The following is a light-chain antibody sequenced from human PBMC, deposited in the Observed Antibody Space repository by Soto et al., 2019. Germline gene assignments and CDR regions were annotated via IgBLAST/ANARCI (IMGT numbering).Light chain of an antibody. CDR3: QQYSSWPPIT. CDR1: QSVSIH. V-gene: IGKV3-15*01. J-gene: IGKJ5*01. Sequence: ETVMTQSPGTLSVSLGERATRSCRASQSVSIHLAWYQQKPGQAPRLLIYDTSTRATGIPARFSGSGSGTEFTLTISSLQSEDFAVYYCQQYSSWPPITFGQGTRLEIK. CDR2: DTS.